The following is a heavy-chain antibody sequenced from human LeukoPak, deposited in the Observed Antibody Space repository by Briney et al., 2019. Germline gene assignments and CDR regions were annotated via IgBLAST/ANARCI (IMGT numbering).Heavy chain of an antibody. CDR1: GFTFSSYG. V-gene: IGHV3-33*01. CDR2: IWYDGSNK. CDR3: ARDSGDGYNGDAFDI. D-gene: IGHD5-24*01. Sequence: GGSLRLSCAASGFTFSSYGMHWVRQAPGKGLEWVAVIWYDGSNKYYADSVKGRVTISRDNSKNTLYLQMNSLRAEDTAVYYCARDSGDGYNGDAFDIWGQGTMVTVSS. J-gene: IGHJ3*02.